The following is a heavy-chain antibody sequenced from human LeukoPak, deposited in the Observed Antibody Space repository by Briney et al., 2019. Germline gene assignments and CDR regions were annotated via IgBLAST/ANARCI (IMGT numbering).Heavy chain of an antibody. J-gene: IGHJ4*02. V-gene: IGHV1-69*04. CDR2: INPIFGIA. D-gene: IGHD1-26*01. CDR3: ARDPHGGSYLDY. Sequence: ASVKVSCKASGGTFSSYAISWVRQAPGQGLEWMGRINPIFGIANYAQKFQGRVTITADKSTSTAYMELSSLRSEDTAVYYCARDPHGGSYLDYWGQGTLVTVSS. CDR1: GGTFSSYA.